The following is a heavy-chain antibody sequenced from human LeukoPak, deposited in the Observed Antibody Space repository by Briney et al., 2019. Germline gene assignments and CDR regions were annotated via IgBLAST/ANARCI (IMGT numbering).Heavy chain of an antibody. J-gene: IGHJ4*02. CDR1: GGSFSGFY. CDR2: IYTSGST. Sequence: ASETLSLTCAVYGGSFSGFYWSWIRQPAGKGLEWIGRIYTSGSTNYSPSLKSRVTISVDTSKNQFSLKLSSVTAADTAVYYCARGVGELLDYWGQGTLVTVSS. CDR3: ARGVGELLDY. V-gene: IGHV4-59*10. D-gene: IGHD3-10*01.